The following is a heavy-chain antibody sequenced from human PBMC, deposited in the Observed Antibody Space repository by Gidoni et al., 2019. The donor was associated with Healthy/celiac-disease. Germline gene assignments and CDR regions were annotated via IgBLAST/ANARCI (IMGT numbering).Heavy chain of an antibody. J-gene: IGHJ4*02. CDR3: ARTRPYSTRGYFDY. V-gene: IGHV3-30*04. Sequence: QVQLVESGGGVVQPGRSLRLSCTVSGFTFRNYAMHWVRQAPGKGLEWVAVISYDGSNKYYADSVKGRFTISRDNSKNTLYLQMNSLRTEDTAIYYCARTRPYSTRGYFDYWGQGTLVTVSS. D-gene: IGHD6-13*01. CDR1: GFTFRNYA. CDR2: ISYDGSNK.